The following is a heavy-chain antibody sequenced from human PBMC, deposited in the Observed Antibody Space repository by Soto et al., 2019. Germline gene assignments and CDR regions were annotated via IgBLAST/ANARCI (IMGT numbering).Heavy chain of an antibody. CDR1: GDSISSSYW. J-gene: IGHJ4*02. Sequence: QVQLQESGPGLVKPSGTLSLTCAVSGDSISSSYWWSWVRQPPGKGLDWIGEIYHSGSTNYNPSLKRRVTVSVDKSKNQFSLKVNSVTAADTAVYYCARSGWSFFDHWGQGTLVTVSS. CDR2: IYHSGST. CDR3: ARSGWSFFDH. V-gene: IGHV4-4*02. D-gene: IGHD6-19*01.